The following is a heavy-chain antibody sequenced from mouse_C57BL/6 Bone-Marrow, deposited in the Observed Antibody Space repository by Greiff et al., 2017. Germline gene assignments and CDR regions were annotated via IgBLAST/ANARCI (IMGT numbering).Heavy chain of an antibody. CDR3: AREGYSNYVFAY. Sequence: QVQLQQPGAELVRPGTSVKLSCKASGYTFTSYWMHWVKQRPGQGLEWIGVIDPSDSYTNYNQKFKGKATLTVDTSSSTAYMQLSSLTSEDSAVYYCAREGYSNYVFAYWGQGTLVTVSA. V-gene: IGHV1-59*01. D-gene: IGHD2-5*01. J-gene: IGHJ3*01. CDR1: GYTFTSYW. CDR2: IDPSDSYT.